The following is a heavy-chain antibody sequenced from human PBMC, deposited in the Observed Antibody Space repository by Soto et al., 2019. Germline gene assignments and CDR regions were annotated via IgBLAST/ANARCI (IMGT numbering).Heavy chain of an antibody. V-gene: IGHV3-48*01. D-gene: IGHD2-2*01. J-gene: IGHJ6*03. CDR3: ARDLQDCSSTSCYYDPFYYYYYYMDV. CDR2: ISSSSSTI. Sequence: EVQLVESGGGLVQPGGSLRLSCAASGFTFSSYSMNWVRQAPGKGLEWVSYISSSSSTIYYADSVKGRFTISRDNAKNSLDLQMNSLRAEDTAVYYCARDLQDCSSTSCYYDPFYYYYYYMDVWGKGTTVTVSS. CDR1: GFTFSSYS.